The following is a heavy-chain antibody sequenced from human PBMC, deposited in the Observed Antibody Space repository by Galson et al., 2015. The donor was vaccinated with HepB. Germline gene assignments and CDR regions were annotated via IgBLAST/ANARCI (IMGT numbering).Heavy chain of an antibody. V-gene: IGHV3-21*01. CDR2: ISSSSSYI. CDR1: GFTFSSYS. Sequence: SLRLSCAASGFTFSSYSMNWDRQAPGKGLEWVSSISSSSSYIYYADSVKGRFTISRDNAKNPLYLQMNSLRAEDTAVYYCARHRPDYGGNSGYWGQGTLVTVSS. CDR3: ARHRPDYGGNSGY. J-gene: IGHJ4*02. D-gene: IGHD4-23*01.